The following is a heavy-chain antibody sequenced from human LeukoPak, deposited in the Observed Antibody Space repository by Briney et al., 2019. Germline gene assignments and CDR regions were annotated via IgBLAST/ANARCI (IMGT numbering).Heavy chain of an antibody. J-gene: IGHJ4*02. CDR2: INPNSDGT. V-gene: IGHV1-2*02. D-gene: IGHD2-2*01. CDR1: GYTFTGYY. CDR3: ARGPQVPINYFDY. Sequence: GASVKVSXKASGYTFTGYYMHWVRQAPGQGLEWMGWINPNSDGTNYAQKFQGRVTMTRDTSISTAYMELSRLRSDDTAVYYCARGPQVPINYFDYWGQGTLVTVSS.